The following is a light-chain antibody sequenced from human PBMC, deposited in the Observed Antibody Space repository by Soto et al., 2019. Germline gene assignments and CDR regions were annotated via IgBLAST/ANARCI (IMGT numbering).Light chain of an antibody. J-gene: IGKJ5*01. CDR2: DAS. Sequence: EIVLTQSPASVSLSPGDRATLSCRASQSVNNYVAWYQQKPGQAPRLLIYDASKRATGIPARFSGSGSGTDFTLTVSSLEPEDFVLYFCQQRSVWPITFGQGPRLEIK. CDR1: QSVNNY. CDR3: QQRSVWPIT. V-gene: IGKV3-11*01.